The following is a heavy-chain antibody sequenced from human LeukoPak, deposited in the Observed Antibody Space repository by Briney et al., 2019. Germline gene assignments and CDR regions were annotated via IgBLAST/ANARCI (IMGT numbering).Heavy chain of an antibody. J-gene: IGHJ6*03. CDR2: INPNSGGT. V-gene: IGHV1-2*02. Sequence: GASVKVSCKASGYTFIGYYMHWVRQAPGQGLERMGWINPNSGGTNYAQKFQGRDTMTRDTSISTAYMELSRLRSDDTAVYYCARWAAAPPYYYYYMDVWGKGTTVTISS. CDR1: GYTFIGYY. CDR3: ARWAAAPPYYYYYMDV. D-gene: IGHD6-13*01.